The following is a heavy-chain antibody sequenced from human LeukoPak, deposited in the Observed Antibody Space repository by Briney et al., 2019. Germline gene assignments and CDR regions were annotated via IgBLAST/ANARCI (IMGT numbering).Heavy chain of an antibody. D-gene: IGHD6-13*01. J-gene: IGHJ4*02. CDR1: GYSFNTYW. CDR2: IYPGDSDT. CDR3: ARRSIVAADPFDY. Sequence: GESLKISCMGSGYSFNTYWIAWVRQMPGKGLEWMGIIYPGDSDTRYSPSFQGQVTISADKSITTAYLQWSSLKASDTAMYYCARRSIVAADPFDYWGQGTLVTVSS. V-gene: IGHV5-51*01.